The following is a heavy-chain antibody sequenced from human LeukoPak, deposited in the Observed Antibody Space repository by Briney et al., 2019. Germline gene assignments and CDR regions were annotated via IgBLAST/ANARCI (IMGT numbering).Heavy chain of an antibody. J-gene: IGHJ6*03. Sequence: ASVKVSCKASGYTFTMYYIHWVRQAPGQELEWMGVINPSDGATTYAQKFQGRVTMTEDTSTDTAYMELSSLRSEDTAVYYCAASYYCGSGSYDYYYYMDVWGKGTTVTVSS. D-gene: IGHD3-10*01. CDR1: GYTFTMYY. CDR2: INPSDGAT. CDR3: AASYYCGSGSYDYYYYMDV. V-gene: IGHV1-46*01.